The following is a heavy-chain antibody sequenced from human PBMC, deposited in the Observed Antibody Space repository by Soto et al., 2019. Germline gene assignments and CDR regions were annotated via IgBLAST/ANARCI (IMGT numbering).Heavy chain of an antibody. CDR2: IYYSGST. CDR1: GGSFSGYY. D-gene: IGHD5-12*01. J-gene: IGHJ5*02. V-gene: IGHV4-39*01. Sequence: SETLSLTCAVYGGSFSGYYWGWIRQPPGKGLEWIGSIYYSGSTYYNPSLKSRVTISVDTSKNQFSLKLSSVTAADTAVYYCARHFPPDSGYDLNWFDPWGQGTLVTVSS. CDR3: ARHFPPDSGYDLNWFDP.